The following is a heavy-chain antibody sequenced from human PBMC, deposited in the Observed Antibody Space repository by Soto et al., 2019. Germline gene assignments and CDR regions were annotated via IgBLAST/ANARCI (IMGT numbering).Heavy chain of an antibody. D-gene: IGHD3-10*01. V-gene: IGHV3-15*07. Sequence: GGSLRLSCAASGFTFSNAWMNWVRQAPGKGLEWVGRIKSKTDGGTTDYAAPVKGRFTISRDDSKNTLYLQMNSLKTEDTAVYYCTSEGGNVLLWFGELAVWAQGTTVTV. CDR1: GFTFSNAW. J-gene: IGHJ6*02. CDR2: IKSKTDGGTT. CDR3: TSEGGNVLLWFGELAV.